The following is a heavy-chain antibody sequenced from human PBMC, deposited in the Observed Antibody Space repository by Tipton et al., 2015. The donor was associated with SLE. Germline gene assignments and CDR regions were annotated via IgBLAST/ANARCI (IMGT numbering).Heavy chain of an antibody. CDR1: GVSISSGDSY. Sequence: TLSLTCTVSGVSISSGDSYWSWIRQYPGKGLEWIGYIYYRGTTHYNPSLESRASISVDTSRNQFSLNLTSVTAADTAVFYCARGEGYKGFYFIDVWGRGTKVTVPS. D-gene: IGHD5-24*01. CDR3: ARGEGYKGFYFIDV. J-gene: IGHJ6*04. CDR2: IYYRGTT. V-gene: IGHV4-31*03.